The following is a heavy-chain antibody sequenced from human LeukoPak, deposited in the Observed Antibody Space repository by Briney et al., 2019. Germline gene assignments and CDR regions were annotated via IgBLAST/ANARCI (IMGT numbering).Heavy chain of an antibody. CDR1: GGSISSSNW. CDR3: ARGGWAVAGTKYFQH. D-gene: IGHD6-19*01. CDR2: IYHSGST. Sequence: SETLSLTCAVSGGSISSSNWWSWVRPPPGKGREWIGEIYHSGSTNYNPSLKSRVTISVDKPKNQFSLKLSSVTAADTAVYYCARGGWAVAGTKYFQHWGQGTLVTVSS. J-gene: IGHJ1*01. V-gene: IGHV4-4*02.